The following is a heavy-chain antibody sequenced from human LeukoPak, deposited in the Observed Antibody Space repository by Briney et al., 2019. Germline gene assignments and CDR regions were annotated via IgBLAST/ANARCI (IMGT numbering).Heavy chain of an antibody. V-gene: IGHV4-4*07. D-gene: IGHD5-18*01. Sequence: SETLSLNCTVPGGSISSYYWSWIRQPAGKGLEWIGRIYTSGSPNYNPSLKSRVTMSVDTSKNQFSLKLSSVTAADTAVYYCARVGPGYGYDYWGQGTLVTVSS. CDR2: IYTSGSP. CDR1: GGSISSYY. CDR3: ARVGPGYGYDY. J-gene: IGHJ4*02.